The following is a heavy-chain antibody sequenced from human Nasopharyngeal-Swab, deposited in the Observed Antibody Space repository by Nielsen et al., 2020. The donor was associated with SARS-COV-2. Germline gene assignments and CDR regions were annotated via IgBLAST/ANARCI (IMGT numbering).Heavy chain of an antibody. D-gene: IGHD5-18*01. CDR2: ISWNSGSI. CDR1: GFTFDDYA. V-gene: IGHV3-9*01. J-gene: IGHJ6*03. CDR3: AKLPTAMDETYMDV. Sequence: GGSLRLSCAASGFTFDDYAMHWVRQAPGKGLEWVSGISWNSGSIGYADSVKGRFTISRDSAKNSLYLQMNSLRAEDTALYYCAKLPTAMDETYMDVWGKGTTVTVSS.